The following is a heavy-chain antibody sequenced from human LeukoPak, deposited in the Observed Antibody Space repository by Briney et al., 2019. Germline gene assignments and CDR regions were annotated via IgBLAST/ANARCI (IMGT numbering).Heavy chain of an antibody. CDR2: IYENGGTT. CDR1: GFTFRSHA. D-gene: IGHD3-16*01. CDR3: ARGESVSRGGAIDY. V-gene: IGHV3-23*01. J-gene: IGHJ4*02. Sequence: GGSLRLSCVGSGFTFRSHAMSWVRQAPEKGLEFVSGIYENGGTTYYADSVKGRFTISRDNSKNTLYLQMNSLRAEDTAVYYCARGESVSRGGAIDYWGQGTLVTVSS.